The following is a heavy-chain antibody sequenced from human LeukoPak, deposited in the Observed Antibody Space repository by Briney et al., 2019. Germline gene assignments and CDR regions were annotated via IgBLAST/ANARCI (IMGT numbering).Heavy chain of an antibody. J-gene: IGHJ4*02. V-gene: IGHV5-51*01. Sequence: GESLKISCEGSGYSFSNYWIGWVRQMPGKGLEWMGIINPVNSQTSYSPSFQGQVTMSADKSITTAYLQWSSLKASDTAMYYCARHVRSGNYRRFDYWGQGTPVTVSS. CDR1: GYSFSNYW. D-gene: IGHD3-3*01. CDR2: INPVNSQT. CDR3: ARHVRSGNYRRFDY.